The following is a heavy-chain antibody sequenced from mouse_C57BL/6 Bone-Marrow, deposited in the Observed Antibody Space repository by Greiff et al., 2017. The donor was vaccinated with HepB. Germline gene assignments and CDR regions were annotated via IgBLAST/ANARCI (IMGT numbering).Heavy chain of an antibody. Sequence: VQLQQSGPELVKPGASVKISCKASGYTFTDYYMNWVKQSHGKSLEWIGDINPNNGGTSYNQKFKGKATLTVDKSSSTAYMELRSLTSEDSAVYYCAREGAGTVPFDYWGQGTTLTVSS. CDR3: AREGAGTVPFDY. J-gene: IGHJ2*01. V-gene: IGHV1-26*01. CDR1: GYTFTDYY. D-gene: IGHD4-1*01. CDR2: INPNNGGT.